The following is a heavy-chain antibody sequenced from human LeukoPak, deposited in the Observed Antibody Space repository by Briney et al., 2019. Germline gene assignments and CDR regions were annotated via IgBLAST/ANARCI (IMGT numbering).Heavy chain of an antibody. CDR2: IYYSGST. CDR1: VGSMSNYY. V-gene: IGHV4-59*01. J-gene: IGHJ3*02. CDR3: ARVRHYYGSGYAFDI. Sequence: PSETLSLTCTVSVGSMSNYYWSWIRQPPGKGLGWIGYIYYSGSTNYNPSLRSRLTISVETSKNQFSLKLSSVTAADTAVYYCARVRHYYGSGYAFDIWGQGTMVTVSS. D-gene: IGHD3-10*01.